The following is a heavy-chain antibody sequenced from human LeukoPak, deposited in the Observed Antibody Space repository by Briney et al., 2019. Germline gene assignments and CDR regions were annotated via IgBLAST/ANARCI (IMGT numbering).Heavy chain of an antibody. Sequence: GGSLRLSCAASGFIFSNAWMSWVRQTPGKGLEWDGRLKSKIDGGTIDYAAPVRGRFTISRDDSKNTLYLQINSLETEDTGVYYCTTGGWYGGDFWGQGTLVTVSS. CDR2: LKSKIDGGTI. J-gene: IGHJ4*02. D-gene: IGHD6-19*01. CDR3: TTGGWYGGDF. CDR1: GFIFSNAW. V-gene: IGHV3-15*01.